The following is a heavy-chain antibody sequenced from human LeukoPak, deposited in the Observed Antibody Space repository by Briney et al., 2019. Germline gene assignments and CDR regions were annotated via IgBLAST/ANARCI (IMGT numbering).Heavy chain of an antibody. CDR1: GGSFSGYY. V-gene: IGHV4-34*01. CDR2: INHSGST. Sequence: PSETLSLTCAVYGGSFSGYYWGWIRQPPGKGLEWIGEINHSGSTNYNPSLKSRVTISVDTSKNQFSLKLSSVTAADTAVYYCARVEGVTIIFDAPFDYWGQGTLVTVSS. CDR3: ARVEGVTIIFDAPFDY. D-gene: IGHD3-22*01. J-gene: IGHJ4*02.